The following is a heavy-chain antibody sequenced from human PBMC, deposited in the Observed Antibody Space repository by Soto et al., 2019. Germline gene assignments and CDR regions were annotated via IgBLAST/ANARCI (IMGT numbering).Heavy chain of an antibody. J-gene: IGHJ3*02. D-gene: IGHD3-9*01. CDR2: IYYSGST. Sequence: QVQLQESGPGLVKPSQTLSLTCTVSRGSISSGGYYWSWIRQHPGKGLEWIGYIYYSGSTYYNPSLKSRVTISVDTSKNQFSLKLSSVTAADTAVYYCAEYRPGYSAFDIWGQGTMVTVSS. CDR1: RGSISSGGYY. V-gene: IGHV4-31*03. CDR3: AEYRPGYSAFDI.